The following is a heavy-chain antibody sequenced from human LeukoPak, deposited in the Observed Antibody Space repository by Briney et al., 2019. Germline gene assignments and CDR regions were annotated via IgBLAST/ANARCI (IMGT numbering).Heavy chain of an antibody. CDR1: GGSISSSNR. J-gene: IGHJ6*02. Sequence: SETLSLTCAVSGGSISSSNRWSGRRQPPGKGVGWIGEIYHSGSTNYNPSLKSRVTISVDKSKNQFSLKLSSVTAADTAVYYCAGAIVVVPAAIFAEGLALDGMDVWGQGTTVTVSS. CDR2: IYHSGST. CDR3: AGAIVVVPAAIFAEGLALDGMDV. V-gene: IGHV4-4*02. D-gene: IGHD2-2*01.